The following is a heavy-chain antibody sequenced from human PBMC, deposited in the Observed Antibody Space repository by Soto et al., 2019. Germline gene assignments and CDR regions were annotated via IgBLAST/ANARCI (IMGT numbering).Heavy chain of an antibody. D-gene: IGHD3-9*01. V-gene: IGHV3-33*01. Sequence: VGSVRLSCAASGFTFSSYGMHWVRQAPVKGLEWVAVIWYDGSNKYYADSVKGRFTISRDNSKNTLYLQMNSLRAEDTAVYYCARDPERSGYDILTGYYWSYYYYGMDVWGQGTTVTVSS. CDR3: ARDPERSGYDILTGYYWSYYYYGMDV. CDR2: IWYDGSNK. CDR1: GFTFSSYG. J-gene: IGHJ6*02.